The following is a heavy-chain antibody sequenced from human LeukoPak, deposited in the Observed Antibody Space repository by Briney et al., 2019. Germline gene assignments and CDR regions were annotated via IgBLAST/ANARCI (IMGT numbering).Heavy chain of an antibody. CDR3: ARDLYSSGWGYFDY. CDR1: GYSISSGYY. V-gene: IGHV4-38-2*02. CDR2: IYHSGST. J-gene: IGHJ4*02. D-gene: IGHD6-19*01. Sequence: ETLSLTCSISGYSISSGYYWGWIRQPPGKGLEWIGSIYHSGSTYYNPSLKSRVTISLDTSENQFSLKLSSVTAADTAVYYCARDLYSSGWGYFDYWGQGTLVTVSS.